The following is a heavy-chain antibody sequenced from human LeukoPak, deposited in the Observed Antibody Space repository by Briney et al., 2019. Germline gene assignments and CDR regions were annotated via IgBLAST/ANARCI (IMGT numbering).Heavy chain of an antibody. J-gene: IGHJ4*02. CDR3: ARHLDTTSSSPGLY. CDR2: IDPSDSYT. CDR1: GYSFTSYW. V-gene: IGHV5-10-1*01. Sequence: GESLKISCKCFGYSFTSYWISWVRQMPGKGLEWMGRIDPSDSYTNYSPSFQGHVTISADKSISTAYLQWSSLKASDTAMYYCARHLDTTSSSPGLYWGQGTLVTVSS. D-gene: IGHD6-6*01.